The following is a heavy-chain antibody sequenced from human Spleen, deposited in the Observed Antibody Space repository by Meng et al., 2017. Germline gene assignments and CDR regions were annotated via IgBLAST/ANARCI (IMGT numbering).Heavy chain of an antibody. D-gene: IGHD3-10*01. CDR2: ISGGGGST. V-gene: IGHV3-23*01. J-gene: IGHJ6*02. Sequence: GESLKISCAASGFTVSSNYMSWVRQAPGKGLEWVSAISGGGGSTYSADSVKGRFTISRDNSKNTLYLQMNSLRAEDTALYYCAMRLEFGFFYYGMDVWGQGTTVTVSS. CDR1: GFTVSSNY. CDR3: AMRLEFGFFYYGMDV.